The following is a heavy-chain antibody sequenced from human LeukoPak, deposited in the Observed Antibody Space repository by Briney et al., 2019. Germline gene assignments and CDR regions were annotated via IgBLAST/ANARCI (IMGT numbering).Heavy chain of an antibody. V-gene: IGHV4-4*07. CDR1: GGSISSYY. D-gene: IGHD2-2*02. J-gene: IGHJ6*03. CDR2: IYTSGST. Sequence: PSETLSLTCTVSGGSISSYYWSWIRQPAGKGLEWIGRIYTSGSTNYNPSLKCRVTMSVDTSKNQFSLKLSSVTAADTAVYYCLGDCSSTSCYTYYYMDVWGKGTTVTVSS. CDR3: LGDCSSTSCYTYYYMDV.